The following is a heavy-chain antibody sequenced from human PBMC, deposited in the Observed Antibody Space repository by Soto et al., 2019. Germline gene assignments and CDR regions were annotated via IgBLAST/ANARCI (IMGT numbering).Heavy chain of an antibody. CDR1: GFTFSSYG. CDR3: AKDEYSSSSYYYYGMDV. D-gene: IGHD6-6*01. V-gene: IGHV3-30*18. Sequence: GGSLRLSCAASGFTFSSYGMHWVRQAPGKGLEWVAVISYDGSNKYYADSVKGRFTISRDNSKNTLYLQMNSLRAEDTAVYYCAKDEYSSSSYYYYGMDVWGQGTTVTVSS. J-gene: IGHJ6*02. CDR2: ISYDGSNK.